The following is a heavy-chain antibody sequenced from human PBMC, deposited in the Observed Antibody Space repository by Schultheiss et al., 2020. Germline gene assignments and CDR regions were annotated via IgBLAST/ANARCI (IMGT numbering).Heavy chain of an antibody. CDR2: IYYSGST. CDR3: ARDSPTLLMITFGGVKSTGFDP. CDR1: GGSISSSSYY. Sequence: SETLSLTCTVSGGSISSSSYYWGWIRQPPGKGLEWIGSIYYSGSTYYNPSLKSRVTISVDTSKNQFSLKLSSVTAADTAVYYCARDSPTLLMITFGGVKSTGFDPWGQGTLVTVSS. D-gene: IGHD3-16*01. V-gene: IGHV4-39*07. J-gene: IGHJ5*02.